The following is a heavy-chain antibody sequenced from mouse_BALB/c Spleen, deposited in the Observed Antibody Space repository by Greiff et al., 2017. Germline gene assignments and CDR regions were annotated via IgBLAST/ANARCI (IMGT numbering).Heavy chain of an antibody. CDR1: GFSLTDYG. Sequence: VQLVESGPGLVAPSQSLSITCTVSGFSLTDYGVSWIRQPPGKGLEWLGVIWGGGSTYYNSALKSRLSISKDNSKSQVFLKMNSLQTDDTAMYYCAKHEDYGYDDYFDYWGQGTTLTVSS. CDR3: AKHEDYGYDDYFDY. J-gene: IGHJ2*01. V-gene: IGHV2-6-5*01. CDR2: IWGGGST. D-gene: IGHD2-2*01.